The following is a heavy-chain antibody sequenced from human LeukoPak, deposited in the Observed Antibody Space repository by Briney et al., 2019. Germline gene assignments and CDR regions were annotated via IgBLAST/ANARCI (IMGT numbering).Heavy chain of an antibody. J-gene: IGHJ4*02. CDR2: IKEDGSER. CDR1: GFTINSNW. V-gene: IGHV3-7*01. D-gene: IGHD1-14*01. CDR3: ARDFARY. Sequence: GGSLRLSCAASGFTINSNWMSWVRQAPGKGLEWVATIKEDGSERYYVDSVKGRFTISRDNAKNSLYLQMNSLRVEDTAVYYCARDFARYWGQGTLVTVSS.